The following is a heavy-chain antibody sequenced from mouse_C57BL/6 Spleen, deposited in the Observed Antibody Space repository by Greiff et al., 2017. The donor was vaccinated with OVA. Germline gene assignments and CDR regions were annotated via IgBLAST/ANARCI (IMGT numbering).Heavy chain of an antibody. CDR3: ARPHYYGSSPGYWYFDV. V-gene: IGHV1-55*01. J-gene: IGHJ1*03. D-gene: IGHD1-1*01. CDR2: IYPGSGST. Sequence: VQLQQPGAELVKPGASVKMSCKASGYTFTSYWITWVKQRPGQGLEWIGDIYPGSGSTNYNEKFKSKATLTVDTSSSTAYMQLSSLTSEDSAVYYCARPHYYGSSPGYWYFDVWGTGTTVTVSS. CDR1: GYTFTSYW.